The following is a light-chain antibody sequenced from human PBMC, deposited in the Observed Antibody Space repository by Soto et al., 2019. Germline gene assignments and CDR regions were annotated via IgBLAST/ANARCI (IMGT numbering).Light chain of an antibody. J-gene: IGKJ2*01. CDR2: GSS. CDR1: QSVSNKY. CDR3: QQYGSSPPYT. V-gene: IGKV3-20*01. Sequence: EVVLTQSPGTLSLSPGERATLSCRASQSVSNKYLAWYQQKPGQAPRLLIFGSSDRATGIPDRFSGSGSGTDFTHTISRLEPEDFAVYSCQQYGSSPPYTFGQGTKLEIK.